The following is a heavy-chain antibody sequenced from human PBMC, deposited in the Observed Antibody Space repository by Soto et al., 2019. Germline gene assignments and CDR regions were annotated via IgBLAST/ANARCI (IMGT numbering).Heavy chain of an antibody. CDR2: ISGSGGST. V-gene: IGHV3-23*01. CDR3: ATASGYCAACVSHTIAYFVN. Sequence: PGGSLRLSCAASGFTFSSYAMSWVRQAPGKGLEWVSAISGSGGSTYYADSVKGRFTISRDNSKNTLYLQMNSLRAEDTAVYYCATASGYCAACVSHTIAYFVNWGQGALLTVSS. J-gene: IGHJ4*01. CDR1: GFTFSSYA. D-gene: IGHD2-8*02.